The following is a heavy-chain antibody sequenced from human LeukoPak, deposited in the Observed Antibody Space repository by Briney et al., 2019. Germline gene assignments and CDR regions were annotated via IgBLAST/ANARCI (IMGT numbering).Heavy chain of an antibody. V-gene: IGHV4-34*01. CDR3: ASLSLPNSIAAAGTFVSLYYAMDV. CDR1: GGSFNDYN. J-gene: IGHJ6*02. CDR2: INHSGST. Sequence: KPSETLSLTCAVYGGSFNDYNWTWVRQPPGRGLEWIGEINHSGSTNYNPSLKSRVTISVDTSKNQFSLKLNSVTAADTAVYYCASLSLPNSIAAAGTFVSLYYAMDVWGQGTTVTVSS. D-gene: IGHD6-13*01.